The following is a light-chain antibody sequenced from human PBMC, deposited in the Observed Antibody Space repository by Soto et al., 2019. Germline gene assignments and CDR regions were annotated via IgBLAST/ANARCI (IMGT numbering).Light chain of an antibody. CDR3: GTWDNSLSVWV. CDR1: SSNIGNNY. V-gene: IGLV1-51*01. CDR2: DNN. J-gene: IGLJ3*02. Sequence: QAVVTQPPSVSAAPGQKVTISCSGGSSNIGNNYVSWYQQVPGTAPKLLIHDNNKRPSGIPDRFSGSKSATSATLGITGLQTGDEADYYCGTWDNSLSVWVFGGGTKLTVL.